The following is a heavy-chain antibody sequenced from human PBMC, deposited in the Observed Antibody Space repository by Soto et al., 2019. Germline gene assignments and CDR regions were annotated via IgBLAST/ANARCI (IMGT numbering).Heavy chain of an antibody. J-gene: IGHJ6*02. V-gene: IGHV3-21*01. CDR1: GFTFSSYS. Sequence: GGSLRLSCAASGFTFSSYSMNWVRQAPGKGLEWVSSISSSSSYIYYADSVKGRFTISRDNAKNSLYLQMNSLRAEDTAVYYCARDFCYYYGSGSYLGYYYYGMDVWGQGTTVTVSS. CDR2: ISSSSSYI. D-gene: IGHD3-10*01. CDR3: ARDFCYYYGSGSYLGYYYYGMDV.